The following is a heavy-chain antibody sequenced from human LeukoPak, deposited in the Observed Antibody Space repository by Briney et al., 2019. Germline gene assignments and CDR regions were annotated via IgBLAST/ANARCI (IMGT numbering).Heavy chain of an antibody. CDR3: ARDDFSGSYSDY. V-gene: IGHV4-39*07. J-gene: IGHJ4*02. Sequence: SETLSLTCTVSGGSISSSSYYWGWIRQPPGKGLEWIGSIYYSGSTYYNPSLKSRVTISVDTSKNQFSLKVSSVTAADTAVYYCARDDFSGSYSDYWGQGTLVTVSS. CDR1: GGSISSSSYY. CDR2: IYYSGST. D-gene: IGHD1-26*01.